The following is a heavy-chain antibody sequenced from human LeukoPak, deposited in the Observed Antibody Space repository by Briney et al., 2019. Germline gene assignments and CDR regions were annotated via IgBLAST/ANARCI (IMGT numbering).Heavy chain of an antibody. V-gene: IGHV3-74*01. J-gene: IGHJ6*04. CDR2: INSDGSST. CDR1: GFTFSSYW. Sequence: GGSLRLSCAASGFTFSSYWMHWVRQAPGKGLVWVSRINSDGSSTSYADSVKGRFTISRDNAKNTLYLQMNSLRAEDTAVYYCARDLFSYDILTYYGMDVWGKGTTVTVSS. CDR3: ARDLFSYDILTYYGMDV. D-gene: IGHD3-9*01.